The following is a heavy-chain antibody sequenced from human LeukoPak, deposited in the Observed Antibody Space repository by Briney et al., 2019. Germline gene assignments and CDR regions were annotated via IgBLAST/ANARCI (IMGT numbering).Heavy chain of an antibody. Sequence: GGSLRLSCAASGFIFSNYWMSWVRQAPGKGLEWVANIKQGGSEKNYVDSVKGRFTISRDNAKNSLYLQMNSLRVEDTAVYYCARDSRIVGATGGSDYWGQGTLVTVSS. V-gene: IGHV3-7*01. CDR3: ARDSRIVGATGGSDY. CDR1: GFIFSNYW. J-gene: IGHJ4*02. CDR2: IKQGGSEK. D-gene: IGHD1-26*01.